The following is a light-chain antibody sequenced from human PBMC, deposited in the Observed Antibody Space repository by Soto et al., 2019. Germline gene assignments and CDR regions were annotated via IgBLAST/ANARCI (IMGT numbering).Light chain of an antibody. J-gene: IGKJ4*01. CDR3: QQYNNSPLT. CDR1: QPVSRN. Sequence: EIVLTQSPATLSVSPGERATLSCRASQPVSRNLAWYQQQPGQPPRLLIYDASTRASGISTRFSGSGSETDFTLTISSLQSEDLGIYYCQQYNNSPLTFGGGTKVEIK. CDR2: DAS. V-gene: IGKV3D-15*01.